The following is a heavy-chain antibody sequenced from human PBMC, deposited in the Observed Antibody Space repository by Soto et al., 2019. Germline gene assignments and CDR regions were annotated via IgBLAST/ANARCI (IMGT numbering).Heavy chain of an antibody. J-gene: IGHJ4*02. V-gene: IGHV1-18*01. CDR3: ARDHFEYGETLDF. CDR1: GYTFTSYG. Sequence: QVQLVQSGAEVKKPGASVKVSCKASGYTFTSYGISWVRQAPGQGLEWMGWISGFSGNTNYGQKVQARVSMTTDTSTSTAYMELKNLRSDDTAVYYCARDHFEYGETLDFWGQGTLVTVSS. CDR2: ISGFSGNT. D-gene: IGHD4-17*01.